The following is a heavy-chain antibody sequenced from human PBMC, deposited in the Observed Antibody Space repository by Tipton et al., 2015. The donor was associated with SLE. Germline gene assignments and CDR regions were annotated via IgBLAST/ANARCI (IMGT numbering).Heavy chain of an antibody. Sequence: QSGAEVKKPGESLRISCKGSGYSFTSYWISWVRQMPGKGLEWMGRIDPSDSYTNYSPSFQGQVTISADKSISTAYLQWSSLKASDTAMYYCARLGAITIFGADPEDWFAPWGQGSLVTVSS. CDR3: ARLGAITIFGADPEDWFAP. D-gene: IGHD3-3*01. J-gene: IGHJ5*02. CDR1: GYSFTSYW. V-gene: IGHV5-10-1*04. CDR2: IDPSDSYT.